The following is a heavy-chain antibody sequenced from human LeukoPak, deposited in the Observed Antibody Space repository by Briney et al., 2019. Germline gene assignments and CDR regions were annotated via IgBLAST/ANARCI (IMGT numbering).Heavy chain of an antibody. CDR1: GGSISSSNW. CDR3: ARESAGYDSSGYYPQPFLS. V-gene: IGHV4-4*02. D-gene: IGHD3-22*01. J-gene: IGHJ5*02. CDR2: IYHSGST. Sequence: SGTLSLTCAVSGGSISSSNWWSWVRQPPGKGLEWIGEIYHSGSTNYNPSLKSRVTISVDTSKNQFSLKLSSVTAADTAVYYCARESAGYDSSGYYPQPFLSWGQGTLVTVSS.